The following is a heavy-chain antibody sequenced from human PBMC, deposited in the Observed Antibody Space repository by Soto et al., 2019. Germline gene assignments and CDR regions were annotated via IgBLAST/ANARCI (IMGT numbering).Heavy chain of an antibody. CDR2: IYYNGNT. V-gene: IGHV4-39*01. D-gene: IGHD3-16*01. J-gene: IGHJ4*02. CDR3: ARQTGVFGHYFDS. Sequence: QLRLQEAGPGLVKPSETLSLTCTVSGGSISSSSYYWGWIRQPPGKGPEWIGAIYYNGNTYYNPSLKRRVTMSVDTSKNQFSLKLSSATAADTAMYYCARQTGVFGHYFDSWGQGTLVTVSS. CDR1: GGSISSSSYY.